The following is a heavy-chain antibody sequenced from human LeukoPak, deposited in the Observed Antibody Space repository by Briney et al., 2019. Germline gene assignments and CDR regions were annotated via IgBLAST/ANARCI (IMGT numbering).Heavy chain of an antibody. CDR3: ARTGYDSSGYRDY. Sequence: SETLSLTCTVSGGSVSSGSYYWSWIRQPPGKGLEWIGYIYYSGSTNYNPSLKSRVSISVDTSKNQFSLKLSSVTAADTAVYYCARTGYDSSGYRDYWGQGTLVTVSS. CDR1: GGSVSSGSYY. D-gene: IGHD3-22*01. CDR2: IYYSGST. J-gene: IGHJ4*02. V-gene: IGHV4-61*01.